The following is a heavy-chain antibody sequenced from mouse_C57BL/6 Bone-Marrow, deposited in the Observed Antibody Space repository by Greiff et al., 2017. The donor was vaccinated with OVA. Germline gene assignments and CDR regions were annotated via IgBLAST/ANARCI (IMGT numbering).Heavy chain of an antibody. D-gene: IGHD1-1*01. CDR1: GYAFSSYW. J-gene: IGHJ3*01. V-gene: IGHV1-80*01. CDR3: ARRGYYYGSSYGWFAY. CDR2: IYPGDGDT. Sequence: QVQLQQSGAELVKPGASVKISCKASGYAFSSYWMNWVKQRPGKGLEWIGQIYPGDGDTNYNGKFKGKATLTADKSCSTAYMQLSSLTSEDSAVYCCARRGYYYGSSYGWFAYWGQGTLVTVSA.